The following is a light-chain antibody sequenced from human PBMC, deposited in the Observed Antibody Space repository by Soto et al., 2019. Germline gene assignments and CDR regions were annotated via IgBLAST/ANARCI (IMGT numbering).Light chain of an antibody. CDR1: PSVSSN. CDR3: HQYDKWPPSNT. V-gene: IGKV3-15*01. CDR2: GAS. J-gene: IGKJ2*01. Sequence: EIVMTQSPATLSVSPGEGATVSCRASPSVSSNLAWYQKKPGQAPRLLIYGASTRATGIPARFSGSGSGTEFTLTISSLKSEDFAVYYWHQYDKWPPSNTFGQGTKLEIK.